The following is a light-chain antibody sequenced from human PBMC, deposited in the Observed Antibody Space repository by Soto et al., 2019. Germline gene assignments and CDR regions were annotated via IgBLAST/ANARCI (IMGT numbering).Light chain of an antibody. Sequence: DIVLTQSPDSLAVSLGERATINCKSSQSVLYSSNNMNYLAWYQQKPRHPPQLLIYWASTRESGVPDRFSGRGSGADFTLTISSLQAEDVAVYYGQQYYSTPITFGQGTRLEIK. J-gene: IGKJ5*01. CDR1: QSVLYSSNNMNY. CDR2: WAS. CDR3: QQYYSTPIT. V-gene: IGKV4-1*01.